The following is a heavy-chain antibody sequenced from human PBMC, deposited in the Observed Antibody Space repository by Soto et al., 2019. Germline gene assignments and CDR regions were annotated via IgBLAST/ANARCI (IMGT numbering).Heavy chain of an antibody. J-gene: IGHJ6*03. CDR3: VRATAARQRDYSYHYYLHI. V-gene: IGHV1-46*03. CDR2: INPNGVST. D-gene: IGHD6-6*01. CDR1: GYTFINYY. Sequence: QVQLVQSGAEVKKPGASVKVSCKASGYTFINYYIHWVRQAPGQGLEWMGVINPNGVSTVYAQKFQGRVTLTRDTSTSTVYVELSSLRSDDTAVYFCVRATAARQRDYSYHYYLHIWGKGTTVTVSS.